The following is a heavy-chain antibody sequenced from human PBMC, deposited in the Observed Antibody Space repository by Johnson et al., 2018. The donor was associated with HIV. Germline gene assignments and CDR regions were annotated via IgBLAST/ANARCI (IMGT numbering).Heavy chain of an antibody. CDR2: ISYDGSNK. CDR1: GFTFSSYA. CDR3: ARYGISFVGATTVKWAFDI. D-gene: IGHD1-26*01. J-gene: IGHJ3*02. Sequence: VQLVESGGGVVQPGRSLRLSCAASGFTFSSYAMHWVRQAPGKGLEWVAVISYDGSNKYYADSVKGRFTISRDNSKNTLYLQMNSLRAEDTAVYYCARYGISFVGATTVKWAFDIWGKGTMVTVSS. V-gene: IGHV3-30-3*01.